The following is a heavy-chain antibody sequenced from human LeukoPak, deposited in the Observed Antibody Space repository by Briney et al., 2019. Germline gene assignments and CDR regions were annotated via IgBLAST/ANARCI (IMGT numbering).Heavy chain of an antibody. CDR1: GGTFSSYT. J-gene: IGHJ3*02. V-gene: IGHV1-69*05. Sequence: SVKVSCKASGGTFSSYTISWVRQAPGQGLEWMGGIIPIFGTANYAQKFQGRVTITTDESTSTAYMDLLRSEDTAVYYCARLDAFDIWGQGTMVTVSS. CDR3: ARLDAFDI. CDR2: IIPIFGTA.